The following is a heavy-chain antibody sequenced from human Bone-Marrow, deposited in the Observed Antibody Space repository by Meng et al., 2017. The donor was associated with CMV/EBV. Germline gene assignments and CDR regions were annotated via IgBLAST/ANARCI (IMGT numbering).Heavy chain of an antibody. CDR3: ARDWVPYFYDSGGYYYQGGAFDI. J-gene: IGHJ3*02. CDR2: ISSSSSYI. D-gene: IGHD3-22*01. Sequence: GGSLRLSCAASGFTFSDYSMNWVRQAPGKGLEWVSSISSSSSYIYYADSLKGRFTISRDNATSSLYLQMNSLRAEDTAVYYCARDWVPYFYDSGGYYYQGGAFDIWGQGTMVTVSS. V-gene: IGHV3-21*01. CDR1: GFTFSDYS.